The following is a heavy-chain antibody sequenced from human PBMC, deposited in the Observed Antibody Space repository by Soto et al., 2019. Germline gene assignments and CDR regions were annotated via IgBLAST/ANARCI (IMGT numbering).Heavy chain of an antibody. J-gene: IGHJ6*02. Sequence: EVQLVESGGGLVKPGGSLRLSCAASGFTFSSYSMNWVRQAPGKGLEWVSSISSSSSYIYYADSVKGRVTISRDNANNSLSLQMNRRRAEDTAVYYCAREGQQLVTALYYYYCMDVWGQGTTVTVSS. CDR3: AREGQQLVTALYYYYCMDV. CDR2: ISSSSSYI. V-gene: IGHV3-21*01. D-gene: IGHD6-13*01. CDR1: GFTFSSYS.